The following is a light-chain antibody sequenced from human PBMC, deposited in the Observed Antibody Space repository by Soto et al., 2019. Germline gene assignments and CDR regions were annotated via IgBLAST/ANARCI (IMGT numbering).Light chain of an antibody. CDR3: QQRRSWPLT. J-gene: IGKJ4*01. CDR1: QSVSSF. V-gene: IGKV3-11*01. Sequence: EIVLTQSPATLSLSPGERANLSCRASQSVSSFLAWYQQKPGQAPRLLIHDASSRATGIPARFSGSGSGTDFTLTISSLEPEDFVVYYCQQRRSWPLTFGEGTKVEIK. CDR2: DAS.